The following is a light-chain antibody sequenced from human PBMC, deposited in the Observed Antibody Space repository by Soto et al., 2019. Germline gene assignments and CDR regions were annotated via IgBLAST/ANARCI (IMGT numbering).Light chain of an antibody. J-gene: IGLJ2*01. V-gene: IGLV7-43*01. CDR2: STS. Sequence: QAVVTQEPSLTVSPGGTVTLTCASSTGAVTSTYYPNWFQQKPGQAPRALIYSTSNQHPWPPARFSGSLLGVKAALTLSGVQHEDEPDYYRSLYDGGVRVFGGGTKLTVL. CDR3: SLYDGGVRV. CDR1: TGAVTSTYY.